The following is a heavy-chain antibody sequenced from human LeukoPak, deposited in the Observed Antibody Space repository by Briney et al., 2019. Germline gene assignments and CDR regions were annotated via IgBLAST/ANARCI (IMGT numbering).Heavy chain of an antibody. CDR2: ISGSGGST. V-gene: IGHV3-23*01. Sequence: GGSLRLSCAASGFTFSNYAMSWVRQAPGKGLEWVSAISGSGGSTYYADSVRGRFTIYRDNSKNTLYLQMNSLRAEDAAVYFCAKAPVTSCRGAYCYPFDSWGQGTLVTVSS. CDR1: GFTFSNYA. J-gene: IGHJ4*02. CDR3: AKAPVTSCRGAYCYPFDS. D-gene: IGHD2-21*01.